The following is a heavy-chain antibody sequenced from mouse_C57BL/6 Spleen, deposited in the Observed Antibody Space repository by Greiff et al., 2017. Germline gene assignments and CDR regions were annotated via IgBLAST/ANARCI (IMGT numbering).Heavy chain of an antibody. CDR1: GYTFTSYT. D-gene: IGHD2-5*01. V-gene: IGHV1-4*01. CDR2: INPSSGYT. CDR3: ARGSNPHAMDY. J-gene: IGHJ4*01. Sequence: QVQLQQSGAELARPGASVKMSCKASGYTFTSYTMHWVKQRPGQGLEWIGYINPSSGYTKYNQKFKDKATLTADKSSSTAYIQLISLTSADSAVYYCARGSNPHAMDYWGQGTSVTVSS.